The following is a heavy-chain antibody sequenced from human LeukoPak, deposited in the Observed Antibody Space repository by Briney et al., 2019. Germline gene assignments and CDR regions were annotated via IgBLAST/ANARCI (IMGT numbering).Heavy chain of an antibody. J-gene: IGHJ4*02. CDR1: GFTFSSYW. Sequence: GGSLRLSCAASGFTFSSYWMTWVRHAPGKGLEWVANIKQDGSEKYYVDSVKGRFTISRDNAKNSLYLQMNSLRAEDTAVYYCARGLKGYGSGSYDSWGQGTLVTVS. CDR3: ARGLKGYGSGSYDS. V-gene: IGHV3-7*04. D-gene: IGHD3-10*01. CDR2: IKQDGSEK.